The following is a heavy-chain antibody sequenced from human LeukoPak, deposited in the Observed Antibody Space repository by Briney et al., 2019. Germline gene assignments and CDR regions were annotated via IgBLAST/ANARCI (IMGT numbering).Heavy chain of an antibody. CDR1: GYTFTSYG. D-gene: IGHD3-9*01. V-gene: IGHV1-18*01. Sequence: ASVKVSCKASGYTFTSYGISWVRQAPGQGLEWMGWISAYNGNTNYAQKLQGRVTMTTDTSTSTAYMELRSLRSGDTAVYYCARDLELPFYYDILTGYPRVNWFDPWGQGTLVTVSS. J-gene: IGHJ5*02. CDR3: ARDLELPFYYDILTGYPRVNWFDP. CDR2: ISAYNGNT.